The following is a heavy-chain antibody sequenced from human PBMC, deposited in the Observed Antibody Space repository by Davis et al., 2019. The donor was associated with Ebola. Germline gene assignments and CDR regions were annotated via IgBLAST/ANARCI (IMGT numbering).Heavy chain of an antibody. CDR3: AKLNTVTTWPVVGY. J-gene: IGHJ4*02. D-gene: IGHD4-11*01. V-gene: IGHV3-23*01. CDR2: LSSSGAST. Sequence: PGGSLRLSCTASGFTFSNYWMNWVRQAPGRGLEWVSTLSSSGASTFYADSVKGRFTISRDNSKNTLYLQMNSLRAEDTAVYYCAKLNTVTTWPVVGYWGQGTLVTVSS. CDR1: GFTFSNYW.